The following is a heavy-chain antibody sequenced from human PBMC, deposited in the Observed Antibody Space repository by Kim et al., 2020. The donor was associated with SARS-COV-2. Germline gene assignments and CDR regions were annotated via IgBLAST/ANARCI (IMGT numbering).Heavy chain of an antibody. Sequence: ASVKVSCKASGYTFTSYDINWVRQATGQGLEWMGWMNPNSGNTGYAQKFQGRVTMTRNTSIRTAYMELSSLRSEDTAVYYCARGRGSSFVFHYYYYMDVWGKGTTVTVSS. D-gene: IGHD6-13*01. CDR2: MNPNSGNT. J-gene: IGHJ6*03. V-gene: IGHV1-8*01. CDR1: GYTFTSYD. CDR3: ARGRGSSFVFHYYYYMDV.